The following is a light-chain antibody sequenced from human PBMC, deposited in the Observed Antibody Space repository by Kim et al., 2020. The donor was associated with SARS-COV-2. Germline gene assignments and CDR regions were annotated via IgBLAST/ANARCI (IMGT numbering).Light chain of an antibody. V-gene: IGKV1-39*01. CDR1: QNIFSY. Sequence: SASVGDRVTTTCRSSQNIFSYVSWYQQKPGRAPNLPILAASSVYTGVPSRFHGSGSGTDFTLTITSLQPEDSASYYGQQSYGTPYTFGQGTKLEIK. CDR3: QQSYGTPYT. CDR2: AAS. J-gene: IGKJ2*01.